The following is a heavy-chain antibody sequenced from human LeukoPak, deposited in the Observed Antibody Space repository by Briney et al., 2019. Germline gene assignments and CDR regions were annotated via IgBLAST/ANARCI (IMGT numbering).Heavy chain of an antibody. CDR3: ARGQDIVVVPAGGGYMDV. CDR1: GYTFTSYG. CDR2: ISAYNGNT. Sequence: GASVKVSCKASGYTFTSYGISWVRQAPGQGLEWMGWISAYNGNTNYAQKLQGRVTMTTDTSTSTAYMELRSLRSDDTAVYYCARGQDIVVVPAGGGYMDVWGKGTTVTVSS. J-gene: IGHJ6*03. V-gene: IGHV1-18*01. D-gene: IGHD2-2*01.